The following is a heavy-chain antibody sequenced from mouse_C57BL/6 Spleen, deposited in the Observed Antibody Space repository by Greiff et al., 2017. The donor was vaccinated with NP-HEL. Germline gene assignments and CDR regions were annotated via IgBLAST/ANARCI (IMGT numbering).Heavy chain of an antibody. CDR2: IYPSDSET. CDR1: GYTFTSYW. D-gene: IGHD2-4*01. Sequence: QVQLQQPGAELVRPGSSVKLSCKASGYTFTSYWMDWVKQRPGQGLEWIGNIYPSDSETHYNQKFKDKATLTVDKSSSTAYMQLSSLTSEDSAVYYRARGLRQRGYYFDYWGQGTTLTVSS. CDR3: ARGLRQRGYYFDY. V-gene: IGHV1-61*01. J-gene: IGHJ2*01.